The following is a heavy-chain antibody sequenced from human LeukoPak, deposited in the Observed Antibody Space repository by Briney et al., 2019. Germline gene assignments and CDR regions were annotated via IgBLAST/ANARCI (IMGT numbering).Heavy chain of an antibody. CDR2: TNSGGSST. Sequence: GGSLRLSCAASGFTFSNYAMNWVRQAPGKGLEWVSVTNSGGSSTYYADSVKGRFIISRDNSKNTLYLQMNSLRAEDTAVYYCAKELGTWAGVQFDYWGQGTLVTVSS. CDR1: GFTFSNYA. V-gene: IGHV3-23*03. J-gene: IGHJ4*02. D-gene: IGHD3/OR15-3a*01. CDR3: AKELGTWAGVQFDY.